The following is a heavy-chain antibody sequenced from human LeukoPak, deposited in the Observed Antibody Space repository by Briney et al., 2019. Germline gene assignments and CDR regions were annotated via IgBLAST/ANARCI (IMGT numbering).Heavy chain of an antibody. CDR3: ARVDSMVRGVINPYYYYGMDV. Sequence: ASVKVSCKASGYTFTSYGISWVRQAPGQGLEWMGWISAYNGNTNYAQRLQGRVTITTDTSTSTAYMELRSLRSDDTAVYYCARVDSMVRGVINPYYYYGMDVWGQGTTVTVSS. CDR2: ISAYNGNT. D-gene: IGHD3-10*01. J-gene: IGHJ6*02. CDR1: GYTFTSYG. V-gene: IGHV1-18*01.